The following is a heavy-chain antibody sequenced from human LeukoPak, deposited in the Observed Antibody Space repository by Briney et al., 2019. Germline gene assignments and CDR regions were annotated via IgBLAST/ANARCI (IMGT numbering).Heavy chain of an antibody. CDR1: GYTFTSYG. V-gene: IGHV1-18*01. Sequence: ASVKVSCKASGYTFTSYGISWVRQAPGQGLEWMGWISAYNGNTNYAQRLQGRVTMTTDTSTRTAYMELRSLRPDDTAVYYCARVLTGDASNIWGQGTMVTVSS. D-gene: IGHD3-10*01. CDR3: ARVLTGDASNI. J-gene: IGHJ3*02. CDR2: ISAYNGNT.